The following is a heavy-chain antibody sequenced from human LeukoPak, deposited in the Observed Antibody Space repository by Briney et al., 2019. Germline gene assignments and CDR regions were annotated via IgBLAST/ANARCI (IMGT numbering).Heavy chain of an antibody. Sequence: ASVRVSYKPPGYTFTSYDINWVRQATGQGLEWMGWMNPNSGNTGYAQKFQRRVTMTSNTSISTAYMELSSLRSEDTAVYYCARGYYYGSGSYNCWGQGTLVTVSS. CDR3: ARGYYYGSGSYNC. D-gene: IGHD3-10*01. J-gene: IGHJ4*02. CDR1: GYTFTSYD. CDR2: MNPNSGNT. V-gene: IGHV1-8*01.